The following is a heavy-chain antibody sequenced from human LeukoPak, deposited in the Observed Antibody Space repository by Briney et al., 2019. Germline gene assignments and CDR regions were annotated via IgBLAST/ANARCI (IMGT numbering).Heavy chain of an antibody. D-gene: IGHD3-9*01. CDR3: ARLDILTGYFDY. V-gene: IGHV4-31*03. Sequence: SQTLSLTCTVSGGSISSGGYYWSWIRQHPGKGLEWIGYIYYSGSTYYNPSLKSRVTIPVDTSKNQFSLKLSSVTAADTAVYYCARLDILTGYFDYWGQGTLVTVSS. CDR1: GGSISSGGYY. J-gene: IGHJ4*02. CDR2: IYYSGST.